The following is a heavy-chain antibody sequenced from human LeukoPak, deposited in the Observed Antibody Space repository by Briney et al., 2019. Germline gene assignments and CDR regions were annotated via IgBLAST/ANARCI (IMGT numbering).Heavy chain of an antibody. CDR2: IYYSGST. CDR1: GVSISSNY. CDR3: ARGWTRLPGDYGGPLGAFDI. Sequence: SETLSLTCTVSGVSISSNYWSWIRQPPGQGLEWIGYIYYSGSTNYNPSLKSRVTISVDTSKNQFSLKLSSVTAADTAVYYCARGWTRLPGDYGGPLGAFDIWGQGTMVTVSS. D-gene: IGHD4-23*01. V-gene: IGHV4-59*13. J-gene: IGHJ3*02.